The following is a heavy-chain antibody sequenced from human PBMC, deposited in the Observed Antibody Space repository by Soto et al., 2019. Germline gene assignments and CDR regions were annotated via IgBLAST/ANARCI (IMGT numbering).Heavy chain of an antibody. V-gene: IGHV1-2*04. J-gene: IGHJ6*02. Sequence: GASVKVSCKASGYTFTGYYMHWVRQAPGQGLEWMGWINPNSGGTNYAQKFQGWVTMTRDTSISTAYMELSRLRSDDTAVYYCARSPGIAADYYYYYGMDVWGQGTTVTVS. D-gene: IGHD6-13*01. CDR2: INPNSGGT. CDR1: GYTFTGYY. CDR3: ARSPGIAADYYYYYGMDV.